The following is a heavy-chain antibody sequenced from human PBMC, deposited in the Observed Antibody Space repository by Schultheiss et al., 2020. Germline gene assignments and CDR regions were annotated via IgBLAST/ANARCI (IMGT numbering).Heavy chain of an antibody. CDR3: ARDQTTYYDFWSGYYGMDV. D-gene: IGHD3-3*01. V-gene: IGHV3-48*02. CDR1: GFTFSSYG. Sequence: GGSLRLSCAASGFTFSSYGMNWVRQAPGKGLEWVSYISSSGSTIYYADSVKGRFTISRDNAKNSLYLQMNSLRDEDTAVYYCARDQTTYYDFWSGYYGMDVWGKGTTVTVSS. J-gene: IGHJ6*04. CDR2: ISSSGSTI.